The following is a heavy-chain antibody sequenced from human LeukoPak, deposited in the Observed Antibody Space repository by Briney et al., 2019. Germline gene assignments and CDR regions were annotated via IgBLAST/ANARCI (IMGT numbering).Heavy chain of an antibody. D-gene: IGHD2-15*01. V-gene: IGHV3-74*01. J-gene: IGHJ4*02. CDR3: ARENWYLDN. Sequence: GSLRLSCAASGFTFRTYWMHWVRQVPGKGLVWVSRMNTDGGNIGYADSVKGRFTISRDNAKNTLYLQMNSLRAEDTAVYYCARENWYLDNWGQGTLVTVSS. CDR1: GFTFRTYW. CDR2: MNTDGGNI.